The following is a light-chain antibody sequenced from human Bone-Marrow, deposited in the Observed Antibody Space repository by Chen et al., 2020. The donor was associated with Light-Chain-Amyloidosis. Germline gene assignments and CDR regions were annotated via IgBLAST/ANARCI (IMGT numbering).Light chain of an antibody. CDR1: DLPTKY. Sequence: SYELTQPPSVSVSPGQTARITCSGDDLPTKYAYWYQQKPGQAPVLVIHRDTERPSGISERFSGSSSGTTATLTISGVQAEDEADYHCQSAYSRSTYEVIFGGGTKLTVL. J-gene: IGLJ2*01. V-gene: IGLV3-25*03. CDR2: RDT. CDR3: QSAYSRSTYEVI.